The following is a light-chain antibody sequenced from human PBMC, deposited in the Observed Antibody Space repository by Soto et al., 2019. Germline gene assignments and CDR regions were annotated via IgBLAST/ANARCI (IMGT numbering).Light chain of an antibody. V-gene: IGLV2-11*01. CDR1: SSDVGDYNS. CDR2: DVN. Sequence: QSALTQPRSVSGAPGQSVTISCTGTSSDVGDYNSVSWYQQQPDKAPRLIIYDVNKRPSGVPDRFSGSKSGNTASLAISGLQAEDDADYHCSSDAGTYLHVVFGGGTKLTVL. J-gene: IGLJ2*01. CDR3: SSDAGTYLHVV.